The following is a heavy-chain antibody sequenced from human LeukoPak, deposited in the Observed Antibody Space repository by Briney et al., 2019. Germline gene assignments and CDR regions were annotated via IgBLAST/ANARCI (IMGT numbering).Heavy chain of an antibody. J-gene: IGHJ4*02. Sequence: SETLSLTCTVSGGSISRSHWGWIRQSPGEGLEWIGYIDDGGTHYNPSLKSRVTIPADTSKSQFSLKLTSVTAADTAVYYCATYTAGEGGRGFWGQGTLVTVSS. CDR3: ATYTAGEGGRGF. CDR2: IDDGGT. CDR1: GGSISRSH. D-gene: IGHD3-10*01. V-gene: IGHV4-59*01.